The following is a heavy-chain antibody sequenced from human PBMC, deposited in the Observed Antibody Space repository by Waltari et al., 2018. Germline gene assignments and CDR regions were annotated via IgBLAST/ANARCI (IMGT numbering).Heavy chain of an antibody. CDR3: AREFGPTMPFDY. CDR2: IYTSGST. CDR1: GGSISSYY. Sequence: QVQLQESGPGLVKPSETLSLTCTVSGGSISSYYWNWIRQPDGKGLERIGRIYTSGSTNYNPSLKSRVTMSVDTSNNHFSLKLNSGTAADTAVYYCAREFGPTMPFDYWGQGTLVTVSS. V-gene: IGHV4-4*07. J-gene: IGHJ4*02. D-gene: IGHD3-10*01.